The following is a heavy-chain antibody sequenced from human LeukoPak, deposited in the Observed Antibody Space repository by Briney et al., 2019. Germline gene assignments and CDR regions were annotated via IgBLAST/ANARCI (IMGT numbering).Heavy chain of an antibody. D-gene: IGHD3-3*01. CDR2: IYTSGST. V-gene: IGHV4-61*02. CDR1: GGSISSGSYY. Sequence: PSQTLSLTCTVSGGSISSGSYYWSWIRQPAGKGLEWIGRIYTSGSTNYNPSLKSRVTISVDTSKNQFSLKLSSVTAADTAVYYCARDRYYDFWSGYRHGFGGHYYMDVWGTGTTGTVSS. J-gene: IGHJ6*03. CDR3: ARDRYYDFWSGYRHGFGGHYYMDV.